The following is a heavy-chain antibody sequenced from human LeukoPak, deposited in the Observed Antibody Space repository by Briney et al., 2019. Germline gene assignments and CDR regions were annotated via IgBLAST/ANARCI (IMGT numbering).Heavy chain of an antibody. Sequence: PGGSLRLSCVASGFTFSNAWMSWVRQAPGKGLEWIGRIKSKPDGGTTDYAAPVKGRFTISRDDSKNTLYLQMNSLRAEDTAVYYCAKDSSGYSDYFDYWGQGTLVTVSS. J-gene: IGHJ4*02. CDR3: AKDSSGYSDYFDY. CDR1: GFTFSNAW. CDR2: IKSKPDGGTT. V-gene: IGHV3-15*01. D-gene: IGHD3-22*01.